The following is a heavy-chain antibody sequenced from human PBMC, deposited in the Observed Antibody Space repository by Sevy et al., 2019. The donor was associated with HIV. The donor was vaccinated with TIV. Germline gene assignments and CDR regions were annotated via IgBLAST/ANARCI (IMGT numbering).Heavy chain of an antibody. Sequence: GESLKISCKGSGYSFTSYWIGWVRQMPGKGLEWMGIIYPGDSDTRYSPSFHGQVTISADKSISTAYLQWSSLKASDTAMYYCARQGRGYSYGYYFDYWGQGTLVTVSS. D-gene: IGHD5-18*01. CDR1: GYSFTSYW. J-gene: IGHJ4*02. CDR3: ARQGRGYSYGYYFDY. V-gene: IGHV5-51*01. CDR2: IYPGDSDT.